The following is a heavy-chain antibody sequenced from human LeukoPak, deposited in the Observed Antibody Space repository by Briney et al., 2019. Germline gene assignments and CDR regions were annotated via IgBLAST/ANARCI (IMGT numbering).Heavy chain of an antibody. CDR2: INPDSGGT. V-gene: IGHV1-2*02. J-gene: IGHJ4*02. D-gene: IGHD1-26*01. Sequence: ASVKVSCKASGYTFTGYYMHWVRQAPGQGLEWIGWINPDSGGTNYAQKFQGRVTMTRDTSISTAYMELSRLRSDDTAVYYCARPISGSYGGFDYWGQGTLVTVSS. CDR3: ARPISGSYGGFDY. CDR1: GYTFTGYY.